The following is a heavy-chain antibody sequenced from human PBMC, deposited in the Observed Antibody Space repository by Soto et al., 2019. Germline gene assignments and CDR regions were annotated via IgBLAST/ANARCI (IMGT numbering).Heavy chain of an antibody. V-gene: IGHV2-5*02. Sequence: QITLKESGPTLVKPTQTLTLTCTFSGFSLSSSGVGVGWIRQPPGKSLEWLTFIYWDDDKRYSPSLKSRLTITKDTSKNQVVLTLTIMDPVDTATFYCARLAVAGITYYFDSWGQGTLLTVSS. CDR1: GFSLSSSGVG. CDR2: IYWDDDK. D-gene: IGHD2-21*01. J-gene: IGHJ4*02. CDR3: ARLAVAGITYYFDS.